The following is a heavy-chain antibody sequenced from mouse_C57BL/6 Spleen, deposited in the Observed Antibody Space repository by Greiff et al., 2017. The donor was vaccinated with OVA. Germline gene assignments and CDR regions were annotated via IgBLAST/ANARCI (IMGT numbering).Heavy chain of an antibody. CDR2: INPNNGGT. V-gene: IGHV1-26*01. CDR3: ASFDYYGNSFAY. J-gene: IGHJ3*01. CDR1: GYTFTDYY. Sequence: EVQLQQSGPELVKPGASVKISCKASGYTFTDYYMNWVKQSHGKSLEWIGDINPNNGGTSYNQKFKGKATLTVDKSSSTAYMELRSLTSEDSAVYYCASFDYYGNSFAYWGQGTLVTVSA. D-gene: IGHD1-1*01.